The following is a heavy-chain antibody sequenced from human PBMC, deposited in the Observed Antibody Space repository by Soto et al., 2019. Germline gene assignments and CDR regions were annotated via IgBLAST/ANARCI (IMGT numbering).Heavy chain of an antibody. V-gene: IGHV3-15*01. Sequence: EVQLVESGGGLVKPGGSLRLSCAASGFTFSNAWMSWVRQAPGKGLEWDGRIKSKTDGGTTDYAAPVKGRFTISRDDAKNTLYLQMNSLKTEDTAVYYCTTDKKVWHSSGWYGFADYWGQGTLVTVSS. CDR2: IKSKTDGGTT. CDR1: GFTFSNAW. J-gene: IGHJ4*02. D-gene: IGHD6-19*01. CDR3: TTDKKVWHSSGWYGFADY.